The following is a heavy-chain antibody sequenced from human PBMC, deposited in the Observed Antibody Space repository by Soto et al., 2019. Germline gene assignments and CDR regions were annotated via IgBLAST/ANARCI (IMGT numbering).Heavy chain of an antibody. V-gene: IGHV1-8*02. Sequence: QVQLVQSGAEVKKPGASVKVSCKASGYTFTSYDMNWVRQATGQGLEWMGWMNPNSGNTGYAQKFQGRVTMTRNTAINTAYMELSSLSSEDTAVYYWVIVGARPHDYWGQGTLVTVSS. CDR3: VIVGARPHDY. D-gene: IGHD1-26*01. CDR1: GYTFTSYD. CDR2: MNPNSGNT. J-gene: IGHJ4*02.